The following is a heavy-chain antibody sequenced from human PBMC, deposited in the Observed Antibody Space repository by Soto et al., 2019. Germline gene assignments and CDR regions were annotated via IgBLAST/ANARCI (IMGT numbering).Heavy chain of an antibody. D-gene: IGHD6-19*01. J-gene: IGHJ3*02. CDR1: GFTFSSYA. Sequence: EVQLLESGGGLVQPGGSLRLSCAASGFTFSSYAMSWVRHAPGKGLEWVSAISGSGGTTYYADSVKGRFTFSRDKSKNTLYLQMNSMRAEDTAVYYCAKTANGWFSAFDIWGQGTMVTVSS. CDR3: AKTANGWFSAFDI. V-gene: IGHV3-23*01. CDR2: ISGSGGTT.